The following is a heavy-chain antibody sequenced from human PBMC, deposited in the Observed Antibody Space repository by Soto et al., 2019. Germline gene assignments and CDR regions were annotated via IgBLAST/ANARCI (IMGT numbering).Heavy chain of an antibody. CDR1: GFTFNTYE. V-gene: IGHV3-48*03. Sequence: HPGGSLRLSCAASGFTFNTYEMNWVRQAPGKGLGWVSYISSSGSTTYYADSVKGRFTISRDNAKNSLYLQMNSLRAEDTAIYYCATRSGGGGAFDFWGQGTMVTVSS. CDR2: ISSSGSTT. D-gene: IGHD3-10*01. CDR3: ATRSGGGGAFDF. J-gene: IGHJ3*01.